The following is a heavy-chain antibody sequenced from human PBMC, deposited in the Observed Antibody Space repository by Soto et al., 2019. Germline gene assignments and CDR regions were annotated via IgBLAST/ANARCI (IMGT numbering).Heavy chain of an antibody. CDR3: ARDPLSGYGDYEVDY. V-gene: IGHV1-69*01. D-gene: IGHD4-17*01. Sequence: QVQLVQSGAEVKKPGPSVKVSCKASGGTFSSYAISWVRQAPGQGLEWMGGIIPIFGTANYAQKFQGRVTITADESTSTAYMELSSLRSEDTAVYYCARDPLSGYGDYEVDYWGQGTLVTVSS. J-gene: IGHJ4*02. CDR1: GGTFSSYA. CDR2: IIPIFGTA.